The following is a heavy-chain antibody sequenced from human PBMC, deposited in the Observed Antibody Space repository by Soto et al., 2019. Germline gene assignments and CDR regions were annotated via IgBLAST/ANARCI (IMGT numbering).Heavy chain of an antibody. J-gene: IGHJ4*02. CDR1: GYTFATSG. CDR3: ARAGHYYDSSGYAN. D-gene: IGHD3-22*01. CDR2: ISAYNGNT. V-gene: IGHV1-18*01. Sequence: QVKLVQSGTEVKKPGASMKVSCKASGYTFATSGISWVRQAPGQGLEWMGWISAYNGNTNYEQKLQDRVTMTTDTSTSTAYLELSSLRSDDPAVYYCARAGHYYDSSGYANWGQGTLVNVSS.